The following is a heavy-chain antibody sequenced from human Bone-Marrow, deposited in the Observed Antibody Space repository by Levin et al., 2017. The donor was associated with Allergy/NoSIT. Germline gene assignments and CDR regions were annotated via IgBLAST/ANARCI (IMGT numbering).Heavy chain of an antibody. D-gene: IGHD3-9*01. CDR1: GFTFSSYG. CDR3: ARPTFRYFDWAYFDY. CDR2: IWYDGSNK. V-gene: IGHV3-33*01. Sequence: GGSLRLSCAASGFTFSSYGMHWVRQAPGKGLEWVAVIWYDGSNKYYADSVKGRFTISRDNSKNTLYLQMNSLRAEDTAVYYCARPTFRYFDWAYFDYWGQGTLVTVSS. J-gene: IGHJ4*02.